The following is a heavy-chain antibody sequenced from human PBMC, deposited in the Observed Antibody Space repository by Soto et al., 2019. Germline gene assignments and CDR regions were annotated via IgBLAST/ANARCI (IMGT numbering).Heavy chain of an antibody. V-gene: IGHV3-11*06. Sequence: GGSLRLSCAASGFTFSDYYMSWIRQAPGKGLEWVSYISSSSSYTNYADSVKGRFTISRDNAKNSLYLQMNSLRAEDTAVYYCAREDWNRHLGYWGQGTLVTVSS. D-gene: IGHD1-1*01. J-gene: IGHJ4*02. CDR2: ISSSSSYT. CDR1: GFTFSDYY. CDR3: AREDWNRHLGY.